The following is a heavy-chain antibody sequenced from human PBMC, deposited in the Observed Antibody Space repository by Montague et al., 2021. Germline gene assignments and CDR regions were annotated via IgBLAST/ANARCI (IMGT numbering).Heavy chain of an antibody. V-gene: IGHV4-34*01. Sequence: SETLSLTCAVYGGSLAGFYWTWIRQPPGKGLEWIGETNHRGISSYNPALKGRVTLSAETSKNQFSLRVTSVTAAGTAVYFCARYLTGGYDEWGRGTLVTVSS. CDR1: GGSLAGFY. CDR2: TNHRGIS. CDR3: ARYLTGGYDE. D-gene: IGHD5-12*01. J-gene: IGHJ4*02.